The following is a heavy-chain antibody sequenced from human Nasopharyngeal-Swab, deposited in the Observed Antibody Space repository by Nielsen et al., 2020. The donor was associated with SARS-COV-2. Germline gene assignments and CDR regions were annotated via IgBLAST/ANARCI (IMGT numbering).Heavy chain of an antibody. CDR2: IYYSGST. Sequence: VRQCPGKGLEWIGYIYYSGSTNYNPSLKSRVTISVDTSKNQFSLKLSSVTAADTAVYYCAGGRDGYTNYYYYYGMDVWGQGTTVTVSS. V-gene: IGHV4-59*13. J-gene: IGHJ6*02. CDR3: AGGRDGYTNYYYYYGMDV. D-gene: IGHD5-24*01.